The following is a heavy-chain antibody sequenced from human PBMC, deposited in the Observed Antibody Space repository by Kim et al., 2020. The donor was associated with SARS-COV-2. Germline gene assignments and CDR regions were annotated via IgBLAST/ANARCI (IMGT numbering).Heavy chain of an antibody. Sequence: GGSLRLSCSASGFTFSSYTMHWVRQAPGKGLEYVAAVSGNGGNTYYADSMKGRFTISRDNSKNTLYLQMSSLRAEDMAVYYCVKDGYISGWYGGYWGQGTLVTVSS. CDR2: VSGNGGNT. J-gene: IGHJ4*02. CDR3: VKDGYISGWYGGY. CDR1: GFTFSSYT. D-gene: IGHD6-19*01. V-gene: IGHV3-64D*09.